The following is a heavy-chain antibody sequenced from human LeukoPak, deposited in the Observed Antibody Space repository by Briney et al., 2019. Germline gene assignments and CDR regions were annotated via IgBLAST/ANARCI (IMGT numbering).Heavy chain of an antibody. V-gene: IGHV1-69*04. Sequence: SVKVSCKASGGTFSSYAISWVRQAPGQGLEWMGRIIPILGIANYAQKFQGRVTITADKSTSTAYMELSSLRSEDTAVYYCARDAVGWSSNWYGGFDYWGQGTLVTVSS. D-gene: IGHD6-13*01. J-gene: IGHJ4*02. CDR2: IIPILGIA. CDR3: ARDAVGWSSNWYGGFDY. CDR1: GGTFSSYA.